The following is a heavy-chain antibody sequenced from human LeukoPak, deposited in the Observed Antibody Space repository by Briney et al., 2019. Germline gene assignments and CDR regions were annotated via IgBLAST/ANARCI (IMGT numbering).Heavy chain of an antibody. D-gene: IGHD5-12*01. V-gene: IGHV3-15*01. Sequence: GGSLRLSCAASGFTFSNAWMSWVRQAPGKGLEWVGRIKSKTDGGTTDYAAPVKGRFTISRDASKNTLYLQMNSLRAEDTAVYYCARDNYDRRHYYYYYYMDVWGKGTTVTVSS. CDR2: IKSKTDGGTT. CDR3: ARDNYDRRHYYYYYYMDV. J-gene: IGHJ6*03. CDR1: GFTFSNAW.